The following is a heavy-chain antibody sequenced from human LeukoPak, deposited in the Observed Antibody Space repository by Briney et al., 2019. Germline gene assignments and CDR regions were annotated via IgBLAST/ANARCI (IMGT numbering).Heavy chain of an antibody. Sequence: SETLSLTCTVSGGSISSYYWSWIRQPPGKGLEWIGYIYYSGSTNYNPSLKSRVTISVDTSKNQFSLKLSSVTAADTAVYYCARHRTGSYPVGFDPWGQGTLVTASS. D-gene: IGHD1-26*01. CDR1: GGSISSYY. CDR2: IYYSGST. V-gene: IGHV4-59*08. CDR3: ARHRTGSYPVGFDP. J-gene: IGHJ5*02.